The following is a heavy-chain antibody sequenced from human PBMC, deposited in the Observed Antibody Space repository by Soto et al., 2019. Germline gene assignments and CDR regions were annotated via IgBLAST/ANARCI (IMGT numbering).Heavy chain of an antibody. D-gene: IGHD4-4*01. V-gene: IGHV3-7*03. CDR3: ARDYSKGVCDY. CDR1: GFTFSLSW. Sequence: HPGGSLRLSCAASGFTFSLSWMHWVRQGPGNRPVWVSRIKQDGSYKYYVDSVKGRFTISRDNAKNSLYLQMNSLRAEDTAVYYCARDYSKGVCDYWGQGTLVTVSS. CDR2: IKQDGSYK. J-gene: IGHJ4*02.